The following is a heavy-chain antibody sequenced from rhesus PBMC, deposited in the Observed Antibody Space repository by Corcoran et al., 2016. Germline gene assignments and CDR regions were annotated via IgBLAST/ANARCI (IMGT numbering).Heavy chain of an antibody. CDR2: IFGSGGNT. V-gene: IGHV4S2*01. Sequence: QVQLQESGPGLVKPSETLPLTFAVSRTSIHSDFWSWIRQAPGQGLAGIGRIFGSGGNTASNHALKSRVTISIDTSKNQFSLKLNSVTAADTAVYYCARARTWNHWEDWGQGVLVTVSS. CDR1: RTSIHSDF. D-gene: IGHD1-38*01. J-gene: IGHJ4*01. CDR3: ARARTWNHWED.